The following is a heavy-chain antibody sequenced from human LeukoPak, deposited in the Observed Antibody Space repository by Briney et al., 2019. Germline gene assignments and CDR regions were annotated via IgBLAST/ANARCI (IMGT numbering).Heavy chain of an antibody. V-gene: IGHV3-23*01. D-gene: IGHD2-8*02. CDR2: VSGSAGRT. J-gene: IGHJ6*03. Sequence: GGSLRLSCAASGFTFSSFAMTWVRQAPGKGLEWVSTVSGSAGRTDYADSVKGRFTISRDNLKNTLYLQMNGLRAEDTAVYYCAKNRGHCVDGVCHNYYCMDVWGRGTTVTVSS. CDR3: AKNRGHCVDGVCHNYYCMDV. CDR1: GFTFSSFA.